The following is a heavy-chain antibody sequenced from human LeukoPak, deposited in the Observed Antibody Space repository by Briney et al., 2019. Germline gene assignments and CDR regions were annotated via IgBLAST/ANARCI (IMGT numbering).Heavy chain of an antibody. CDR2: ISGSGGST. J-gene: IGHJ5*02. Sequence: GGSLRLSCAASGFTFSSYAMTWVRQAPEKGLECVSAISGSGGSTYYADSVKGRFTISRDNSKNTLYLQMNSLRAEDTAVCYCTKTAPAAIYWFDPWGQGTLVTVSS. CDR1: GFTFSSYA. D-gene: IGHD2-2*02. CDR3: TKTAPAAIYWFDP. V-gene: IGHV3-23*01.